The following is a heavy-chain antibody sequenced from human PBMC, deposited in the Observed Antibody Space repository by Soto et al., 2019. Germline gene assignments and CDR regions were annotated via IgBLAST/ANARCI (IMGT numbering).Heavy chain of an antibody. CDR3: ARDRRDGDTL. CDR1: GFYVSNYY. J-gene: IGHJ4*02. CDR2: IYRGGEI. D-gene: IGHD5-18*01. V-gene: IGHV3-66*01. Sequence: GGSLRLSCASSGFYVSNYYMSLFRQAPGKGLEWVSVIYRGGEIYYADSVQGRFTTSRDISRNSLDLQMNSLRVDDTAVYYCARDRRDGDTLWGQGVVVTVSS.